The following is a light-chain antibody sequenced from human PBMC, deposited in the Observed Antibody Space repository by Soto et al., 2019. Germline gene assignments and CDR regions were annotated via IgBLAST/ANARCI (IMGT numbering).Light chain of an antibody. CDR2: GAS. V-gene: IGKV1-5*01. Sequence: DIQMTQSPSTLSASVGDTVTITCRASQSISTSLAWYQQKPGKAPNLLISGASTLEEGVPSRFRGSGSGTEFTLTITSLQTDDFATYSCHQYITYSTFGQGTRVEIE. J-gene: IGKJ1*01. CDR3: HQYITYST. CDR1: QSISTS.